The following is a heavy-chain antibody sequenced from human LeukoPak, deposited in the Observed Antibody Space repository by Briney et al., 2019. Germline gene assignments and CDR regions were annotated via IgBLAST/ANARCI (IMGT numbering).Heavy chain of an antibody. D-gene: IGHD6-13*01. V-gene: IGHV3-9*03. Sequence: GGSLRLSCAASGFTFSSYVMNWVRQAPGKGLEWVSSISWNSGSIGYADSVKGRFTISRDNAKNSLYLQMNSLRAEDMALYYCAKDMGIAAAGTAFDYWGHGTLVTVSS. CDR1: GFTFSSYV. CDR3: AKDMGIAAAGTAFDY. CDR2: ISWNSGSI. J-gene: IGHJ4*01.